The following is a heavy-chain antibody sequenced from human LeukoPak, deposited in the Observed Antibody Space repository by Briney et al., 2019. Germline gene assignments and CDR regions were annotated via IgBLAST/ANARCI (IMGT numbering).Heavy chain of an antibody. CDR1: GYSTNSAYY. Sequence: SETLSLTCTVSGYSTNSAYYWGWIRQSPGKGLEWIGEINHRGSTNYNPSLKRRVTISLDTSKNQFSLKLSSVTAADTAVYYCAKSLYGSGSYYNWFDPWGQGTLVTVSS. V-gene: IGHV4-38-2*02. J-gene: IGHJ5*02. CDR2: INHRGST. D-gene: IGHD3-10*01. CDR3: AKSLYGSGSYYNWFDP.